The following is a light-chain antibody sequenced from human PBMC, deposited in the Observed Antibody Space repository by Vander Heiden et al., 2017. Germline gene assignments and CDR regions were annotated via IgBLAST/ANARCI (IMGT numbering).Light chain of an antibody. Sequence: EIVLTQSPGTLSLSPGERATLSCRASQSVSSTYLVWYQQKPGQAPRLLIYGASSRATGSPDRFSGSGSGTDFTLTINRLEPEDFAVYYCQHYDNSPLFTFGPGTKVDIK. V-gene: IGKV3-20*01. J-gene: IGKJ3*01. CDR2: GAS. CDR1: QSVSSTY. CDR3: QHYDNSPLFT.